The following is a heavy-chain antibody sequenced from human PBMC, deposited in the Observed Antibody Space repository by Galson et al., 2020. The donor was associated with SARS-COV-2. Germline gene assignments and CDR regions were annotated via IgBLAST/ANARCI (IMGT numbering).Heavy chain of an antibody. CDR1: GFTFSSYS. D-gene: IGHD1-26*01. J-gene: IGHJ4*02. Sequence: GESLKISCAAYGFTFSSYSMNWVRQAPGKGLEWVSSISSSSSYIYYADSVKGRFTISRDNAKNSLYLQMNSLRAEDTAVYYCARDVGQEWEPGRADYWGQGTLVTVSS. V-gene: IGHV3-21*01. CDR3: ARDVGQEWEPGRADY. CDR2: ISSSSSYI.